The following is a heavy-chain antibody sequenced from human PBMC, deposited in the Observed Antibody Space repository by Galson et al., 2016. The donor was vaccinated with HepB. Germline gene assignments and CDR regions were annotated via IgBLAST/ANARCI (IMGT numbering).Heavy chain of an antibody. D-gene: IGHD2-2*01. V-gene: IGHV4-4*02. CDR1: GASISDSNW. Sequence: SETLSLTCAVSGASISDSNWWTWVRHVPGKGLEWIGGIYHTGTSNNNPFLSSRFTLSVDKSRNQFSLNLTSVTAADTAVYYFARAAIIPGARMVFDPWGQGILVTVSS. CDR3: ARAAIIPGARMVFDP. CDR2: IYHTGTS. J-gene: IGHJ5*02.